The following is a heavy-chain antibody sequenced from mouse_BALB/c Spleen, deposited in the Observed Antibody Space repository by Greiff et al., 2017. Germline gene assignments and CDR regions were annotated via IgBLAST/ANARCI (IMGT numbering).Heavy chain of an antibody. CDR2: ISSGSSTI. D-gene: IGHD1-1*02. J-gene: IGHJ2*01. V-gene: IGHV5-17*02. CDR3: ARWGGRYYFDY. CDR1: GFTFSSFG. Sequence: DVMLVESGGGLVQPGGSRKLSCAASGFTFSSFGMHWVRQAPEKGLEWVAYISSGSSTIYYADTVKGRFTISRDNPKNTLFLQMTSLRSEDTAMYYCARWGGRYYFDYWGQGTTLTVSS.